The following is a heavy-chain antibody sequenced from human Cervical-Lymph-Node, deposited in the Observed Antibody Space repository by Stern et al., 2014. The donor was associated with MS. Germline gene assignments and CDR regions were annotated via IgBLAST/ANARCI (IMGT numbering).Heavy chain of an antibody. J-gene: IGHJ5*02. CDR1: GGTFSKFP. V-gene: IGHV1-69*01. D-gene: IGHD6-13*01. CDR3: ALSSETSDRWYSLGYDL. Sequence: QVQLVQSGAEVTKPGSSVKVSCKASGGTFSKFPSSWVRQAPGQGIEWMGGIFPVCGAPTYAQEFRGRVTITSYVSTSTVYMELSSLRSDDTAVYYCALSSETSDRWYSLGYDLWGQGTLVTVSS. CDR2: IFPVCGAP.